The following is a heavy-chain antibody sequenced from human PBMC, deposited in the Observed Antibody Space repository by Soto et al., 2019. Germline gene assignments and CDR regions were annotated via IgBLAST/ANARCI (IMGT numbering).Heavy chain of an antibody. Sequence: GGSLRLSCAVSGFTFNNYGINWVRQAPGKGLEWVSSVSKSDYTYYSDSVKGRFTISRDNAKNSVSLQMNTLRAEDTTVYYCAREDSIIIPAVSDFWGQGTLVTVSS. CDR2: VSKSDYT. D-gene: IGHD2-2*01. CDR3: AREDSIIIPAVSDF. J-gene: IGHJ4*02. CDR1: GFTFNNYG. V-gene: IGHV3-21*01.